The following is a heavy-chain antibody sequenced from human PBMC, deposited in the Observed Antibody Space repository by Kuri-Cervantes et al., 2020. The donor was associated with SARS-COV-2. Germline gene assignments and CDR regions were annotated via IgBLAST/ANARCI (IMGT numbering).Heavy chain of an antibody. CDR1: GGSISSSSYY. J-gene: IGHJ3*02. V-gene: IGHV4-61*01. D-gene: IGHD3-10*01. Sequence: GSLRLSCTVSGGSISSSSYYWSWIRQPPGKGLEWIGYIYYSGSTNYNPSLKSRVTISVDTSKNQFSLKLSSVTAADTAVYYCARWQKYGSGSYSDAFDIWGQGTMVTVSS. CDR2: IYYSGST. CDR3: ARWQKYGSGSYSDAFDI.